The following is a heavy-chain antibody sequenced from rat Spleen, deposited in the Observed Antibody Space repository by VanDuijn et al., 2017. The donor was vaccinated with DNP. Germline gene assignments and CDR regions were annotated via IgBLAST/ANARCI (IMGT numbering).Heavy chain of an antibody. CDR3: ARHGRVTTVATYWYFDF. CDR2: ITPSGYRT. D-gene: IGHD1-3*01. V-gene: IGHV5-7*01. Sequence: EVQLVESGGGLVQPGRSLKLSCAASGFTFSDYHMVWVRQAPKKGLEWVAAITPSGYRTYYTDSVKGRFTISRDNAKSSLYLQMISLKSEDSATYYCARHGRVTTVATYWYFDFWGPGTLVTVSS. J-gene: IGHJ1*01. CDR1: GFTFSDYH.